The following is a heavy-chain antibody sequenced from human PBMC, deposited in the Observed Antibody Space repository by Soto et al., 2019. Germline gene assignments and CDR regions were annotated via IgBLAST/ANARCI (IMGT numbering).Heavy chain of an antibody. CDR3: ARVGEYCSSTSFYHSRWFDP. J-gene: IGHJ5*02. CDR1: GGTFSSYA. D-gene: IGHD2-2*01. CDR2: IIPIFGTA. V-gene: IGHV1-69*01. Sequence: QVQLVQSGAEVKKPGSSVKVSCKASGGTFSSYAISWVRQAPGQGLEWMGGIIPIFGTANYAQKFQGRVTITADESTSTAYMELSSLRAEDTAVYYCARVGEYCSSTSFYHSRWFDPWGQGTLVTVSS.